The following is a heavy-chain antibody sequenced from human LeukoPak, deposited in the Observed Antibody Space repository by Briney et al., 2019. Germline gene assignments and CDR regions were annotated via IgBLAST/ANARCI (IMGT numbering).Heavy chain of an antibody. Sequence: GGSLRLSCAASGFTFNSYSMSWVRQAPGKGLEWVSVIYNGGNTYYADSVKGRFTISRDNSKNTLYLQMNSLRVEDTAIYYCARGQEFDDGVFDSWGQGTLVTVSS. V-gene: IGHV3-53*01. J-gene: IGHJ4*02. D-gene: IGHD1-1*01. CDR2: IYNGGNT. CDR3: ARGQEFDDGVFDS. CDR1: GFTFNSYS.